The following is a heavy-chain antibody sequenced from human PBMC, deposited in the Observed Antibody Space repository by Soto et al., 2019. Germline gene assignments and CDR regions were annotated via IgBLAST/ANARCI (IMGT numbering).Heavy chain of an antibody. CDR3: ARASCISTSCYAWELGFDY. CDR1: GGSISSYY. D-gene: IGHD2-2*01. CDR2: IYYSGRT. Sequence: PSETLSLTCTVSGGSISSYYWSWIRQPPGKGLEWIGYIYYSGRTNYNPSLKSRVTISVDTSKNQFSLKLSSVTAAGTAVYYCARASCISTSCYAWELGFDYWGQGTLVTVSS. J-gene: IGHJ4*02. V-gene: IGHV4-59*01.